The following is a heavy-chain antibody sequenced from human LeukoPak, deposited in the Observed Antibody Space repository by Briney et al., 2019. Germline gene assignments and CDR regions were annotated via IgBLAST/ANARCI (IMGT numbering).Heavy chain of an antibody. CDR3: GRDQNWVFDS. CDR1: GFTFSTYP. J-gene: IGHJ4*02. V-gene: IGHV3-48*01. CDR2: IRNSADTM. Sequence: PGGSLRLSCAASGFTFSTYPMNWVRQAPGKGLEWVSNIRNSADTMYYAESVRGRFTISRDYATNSLYRQMNGLRAEDTAVYYCGRDQNWVFDSWGQGTLVTVSS. D-gene: IGHD7-27*01.